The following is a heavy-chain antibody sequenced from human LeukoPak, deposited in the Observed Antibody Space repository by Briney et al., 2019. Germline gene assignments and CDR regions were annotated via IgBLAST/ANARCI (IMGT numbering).Heavy chain of an antibody. CDR1: GGSISSYY. V-gene: IGHV4-4*07. CDR3: ARDPGPYSSSWYDY. D-gene: IGHD6-13*01. CDR2: IYTSGST. Sequence: SETLSLTCTVSGGSISSYYWSWIRQPAGKGLEWIGRIYTSGSTNYNPSLKSRVTMSVDTSKNQFSLKLSSVTAADTAVYYCARDPGPYSSSWYDYWGQGTLVTVSS. J-gene: IGHJ4*02.